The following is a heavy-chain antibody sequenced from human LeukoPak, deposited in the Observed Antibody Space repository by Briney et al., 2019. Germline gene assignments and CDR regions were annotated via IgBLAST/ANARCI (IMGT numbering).Heavy chain of an antibody. CDR1: GFTFSSYS. D-gene: IGHD2-2*01. CDR2: ISSSSSYI. V-gene: IGHV3-21*01. J-gene: IGHJ4*02. Sequence: RPGGSLRLSCAASGFTFSSYSMNWVRQAPGKGLEWVSSISSSSSYIYYADSVKGRFTISRDNAKNSLYLQMNSLRAEDTAVYYCARGERGLYCSSTSRYPVLGGQGTLVTVSS. CDR3: ARGERGLYCSSTSRYPVL.